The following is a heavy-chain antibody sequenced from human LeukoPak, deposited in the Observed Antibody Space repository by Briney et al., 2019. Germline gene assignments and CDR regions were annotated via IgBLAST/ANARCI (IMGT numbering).Heavy chain of an antibody. D-gene: IGHD6-19*01. V-gene: IGHV1-18*01. CDR2: ISAYNGNT. CDR1: GYTFTIYG. J-gene: IGHJ1*01. Sequence: ASVNVSCKASGYTFTIYGISWVRQAPGQGLEWMGWISAYNGNTNYAQKLQGRVTMTTDTSTSTAYMELRSLRSDDTAVYYCARDPRYSSGWYAPEYFQHWGQGTLVTVSS. CDR3: ARDPRYSSGWYAPEYFQH.